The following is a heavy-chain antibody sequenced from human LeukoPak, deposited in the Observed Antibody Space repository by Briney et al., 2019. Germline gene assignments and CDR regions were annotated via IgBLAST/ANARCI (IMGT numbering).Heavy chain of an antibody. CDR1: GFTFSSYV. Sequence: GGSLRLSCAASGFTFSSYVMTWVRQAPGKGLEWVSAISGSGSNTYYSDSVKGRFTISRDNSKNTLFLQMNSLRAEDTAVYYCATPVRFLEWFDHWGQGTLVTVSS. CDR3: ATPVRFLEWFDH. J-gene: IGHJ5*02. V-gene: IGHV3-23*01. D-gene: IGHD3-3*01. CDR2: ISGSGSNT.